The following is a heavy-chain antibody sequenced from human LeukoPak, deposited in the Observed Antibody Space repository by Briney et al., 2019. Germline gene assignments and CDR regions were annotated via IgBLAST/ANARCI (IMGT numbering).Heavy chain of an antibody. Sequence: AXHWVRXAXGKGLEWVAVISYDGSNKYYADSVKGRFTISRDNSKNTLYLQMNSLRAEDTAVYYCARGLLDYYYYGMDVWGQGTTVTVSS. CDR2: ISYDGSNK. J-gene: IGHJ6*02. V-gene: IGHV3-30-3*01. CDR1: A. D-gene: IGHD2-15*01. CDR3: ARGLLDYYYYGMDV.